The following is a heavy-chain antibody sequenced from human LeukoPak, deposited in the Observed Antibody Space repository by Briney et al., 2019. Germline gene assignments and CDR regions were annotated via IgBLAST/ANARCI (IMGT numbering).Heavy chain of an antibody. D-gene: IGHD3-10*02. J-gene: IGHJ6*03. Sequence: GGSLRLSCAASGFTFDDYTMHWVRQAPGKGLEWGSLISWDGGSTYYADSVKGRFTISRDNSKNTLYLQMNSLRAEDTAVYYCVRDRYYVMDVWGKGTTVTVSS. CDR2: ISWDGGST. V-gene: IGHV3-43*01. CDR3: VRDRYYVMDV. CDR1: GFTFDDYT.